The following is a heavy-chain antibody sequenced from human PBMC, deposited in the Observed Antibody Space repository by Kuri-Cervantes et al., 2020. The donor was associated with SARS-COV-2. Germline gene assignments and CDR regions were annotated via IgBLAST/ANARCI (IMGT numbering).Heavy chain of an antibody. Sequence: GGSLRLSCAASGFTFSSYSMNWVRQAPGKGLEWVSYISSSSSTIYYAGSVKGRFTISRDNAKNSLYLQMNSLRAEDTAVYYCARDYYDFWSGYYVPYYYYYYGMDVWGQGTTVTVSS. V-gene: IGHV3-48*01. J-gene: IGHJ6*02. CDR3: ARDYYDFWSGYYVPYYYYYYGMDV. CDR1: GFTFSSYS. D-gene: IGHD3-3*01. CDR2: ISSSSSTI.